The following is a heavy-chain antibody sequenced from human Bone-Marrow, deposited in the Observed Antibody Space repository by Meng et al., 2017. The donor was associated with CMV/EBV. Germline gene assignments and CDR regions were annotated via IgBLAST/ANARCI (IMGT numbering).Heavy chain of an antibody. V-gene: IGHV3-23*01. D-gene: IGHD6-13*01. Sequence: GESLKISCAASGFTFSSYAMSWVRQAPGKGLEWVSAISGSGGSTYYADSVKGRFTISRDNSKNTLYLQMNSLRAEDTAVYYCAKLLSIAAPIGDYYFDYWGQGTLVTFYS. J-gene: IGHJ4*02. CDR3: AKLLSIAAPIGDYYFDY. CDR2: ISGSGGST. CDR1: GFTFSSYA.